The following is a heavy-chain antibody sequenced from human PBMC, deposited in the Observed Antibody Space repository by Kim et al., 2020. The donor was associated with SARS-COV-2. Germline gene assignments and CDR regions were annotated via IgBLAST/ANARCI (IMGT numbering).Heavy chain of an antibody. CDR1: GFTFSGSA. Sequence: GGSLRLSYAASGFTFSGSAMHWVRQASGKGLEWVGRIRSKANSYATAYAASVKGRFTISRDDSKNTAYLQMNSLKTEDTAVYYCTRVIGVPAATHFDYWGQGTLVTVSS. CDR3: TRVIGVPAATHFDY. V-gene: IGHV3-73*01. D-gene: IGHD2-2*01. CDR2: IRSKANSYAT. J-gene: IGHJ4*02.